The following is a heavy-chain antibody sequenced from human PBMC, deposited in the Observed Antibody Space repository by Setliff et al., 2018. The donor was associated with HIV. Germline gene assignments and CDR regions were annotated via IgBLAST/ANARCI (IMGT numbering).Heavy chain of an antibody. V-gene: IGHV1-18*01. D-gene: IGHD3-22*01. CDR1: GYTFTTYG. CDR3: ARDFVTGWLPLRPLDS. CDR2: ISTDNGDT. J-gene: IGHJ4*02. Sequence: ASVKVSCKTSGYTFTTYGINWVRQAPGQGLEWMGRISTDNGDTRFAQKFQDRVTLTTDTFASTVYMELRSLTSDDTAMYYCARDFVTGWLPLRPLDSWGQGTLVTVSS.